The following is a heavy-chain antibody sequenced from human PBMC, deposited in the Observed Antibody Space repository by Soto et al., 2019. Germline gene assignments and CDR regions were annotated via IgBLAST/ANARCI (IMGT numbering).Heavy chain of an antibody. V-gene: IGHV3-9*01. CDR2: ISWNSGSI. CDR1: GFTFDDYA. Sequence: EVQLVESGGGLVQPGRSLRLSCAASGFTFDDYAMHWVRQAPGKGLEWVSGISWNSGSIGYADSVKGRFTISRDHAKNSLYLQMNSLRAEDTALYYCAKDYSGGTYYYYYMDVWGKGTTVTVSS. D-gene: IGHD2-15*01. CDR3: AKDYSGGTYYYYYMDV. J-gene: IGHJ6*03.